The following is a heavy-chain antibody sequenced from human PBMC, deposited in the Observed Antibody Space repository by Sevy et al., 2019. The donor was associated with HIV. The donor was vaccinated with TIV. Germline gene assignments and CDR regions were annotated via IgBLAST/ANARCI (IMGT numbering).Heavy chain of an antibody. Sequence: GGSLRLSCAASGFSFSSYDMHWVRQAPGMGLEWVAVIRYDESNKHYRDSVKGRFTISRDSSKNALYLQMSSLRAEDKAVYYCAREKVDTSMIFVEYYGMDVWGQGTTVTVSS. J-gene: IGHJ6*02. V-gene: IGHV3-33*01. CDR2: IRYDESNK. CDR1: GFSFSSYD. D-gene: IGHD5-18*01. CDR3: AREKVDTSMIFVEYYGMDV.